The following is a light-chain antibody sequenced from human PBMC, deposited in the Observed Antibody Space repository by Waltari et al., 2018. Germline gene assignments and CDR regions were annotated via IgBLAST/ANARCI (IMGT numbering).Light chain of an antibody. J-gene: IGKJ4*01. V-gene: IGKV3-11*01. CDR1: QSVSTY. CDR3: QQRSNWPLLT. CDR2: DTS. Sequence: EIVLTQSPATLSLSPGERATLSCRASQSVSTYLAWYQQKMGQAPRLLIYDTSRRATDSPARFSGSGSGTDFTLTISSLEPEDFAVYYCQQRSNWPLLTFGGGTKVEL.